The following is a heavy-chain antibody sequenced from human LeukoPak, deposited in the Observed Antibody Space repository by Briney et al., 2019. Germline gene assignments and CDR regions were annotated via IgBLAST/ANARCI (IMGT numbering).Heavy chain of an antibody. Sequence: PGGSLRLSCAASGFTFISFAMSWVRQAPGKGLEWVSVISGSAGSTYYADSVKGRFTISRDNSKNTLYLQMNSLRAEDTAVYYCAKDARDFDAFDIWGQGTMVTVSS. J-gene: IGHJ3*02. V-gene: IGHV3-23*01. D-gene: IGHD2-21*02. CDR2: ISGSAGST. CDR3: AKDARDFDAFDI. CDR1: GFTFISFA.